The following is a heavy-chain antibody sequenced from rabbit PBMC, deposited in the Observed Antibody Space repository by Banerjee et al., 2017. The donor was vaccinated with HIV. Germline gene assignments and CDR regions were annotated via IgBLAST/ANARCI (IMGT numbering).Heavy chain of an antibody. CDR2: IDTGSSGST. V-gene: IGHV1S45*01. D-gene: IGHD6-1*01. Sequence: QEQLEESGGDLVKPGASLTLTCKASGLDFSSSYWRYWVRQAPGKGLEWIACIDTGSSGSTYYASWAKGRFTISKTSSTTVTLQMTSLTAADTATYFCARGAGYAGYGYATAYFTLWGPGTLVTVS. CDR3: ARGAGYAGYGYATAYFTL. CDR1: GLDFSSSYW. J-gene: IGHJ4*01.